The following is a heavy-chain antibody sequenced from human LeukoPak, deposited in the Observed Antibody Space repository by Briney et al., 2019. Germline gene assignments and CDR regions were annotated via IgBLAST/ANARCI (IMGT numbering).Heavy chain of an antibody. CDR1: GGTFSSYA. V-gene: IGHV1-69*05. CDR3: ARDFWSGYSVSRDAFDI. J-gene: IGHJ3*02. Sequence: SVKLSCKASGGTFSSYAISWVRQAPGQGLEWIGGIIPIFGTANYAQKLQGRVKITKDECTSAAYMELSRLRSEDTAVYYCARDFWSGYSVSRDAFDIWGQGTMVTVCS. CDR2: IIPIFGTA. D-gene: IGHD3-3*01.